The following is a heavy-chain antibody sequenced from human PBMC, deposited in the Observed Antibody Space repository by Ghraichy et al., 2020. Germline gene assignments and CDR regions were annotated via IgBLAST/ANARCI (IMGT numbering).Heavy chain of an antibody. CDR2: TFQSGTT. CDR1: GGSIGSSTHA. D-gene: IGHD6-13*01. CDR3: VRRSIAAAAIHFDY. J-gene: IGHJ4*02. Sequence: GSLSLMCTVSGGSIGSSTHAWGWIRQPPGKGLEWIGNTFQSGTTYYNPSLQRRVTISLDSSKNLFSLNLKSVTAADTARYFCVRRSIAAAAIHFDYWGQGALVSVSS. V-gene: IGHV4-39*07.